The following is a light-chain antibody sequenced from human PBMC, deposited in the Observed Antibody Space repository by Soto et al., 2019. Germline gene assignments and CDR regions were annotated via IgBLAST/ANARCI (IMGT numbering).Light chain of an antibody. CDR2: DAS. CDR1: QSVYTY. J-gene: IGKJ3*01. Sequence: EIVLTQSPATLSLSPGERATLSCRTSQSVYTYLAWYQQKPGQAPRLLIYDASNRINGIPARFSGSGAGTDFTLTISSLEPEDFALYYCQQRNNWPRTFGPGTKVEI. V-gene: IGKV3-11*01. CDR3: QQRNNWPRT.